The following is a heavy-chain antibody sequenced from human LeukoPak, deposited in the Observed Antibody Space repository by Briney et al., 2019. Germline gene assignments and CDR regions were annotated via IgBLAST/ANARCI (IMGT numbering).Heavy chain of an antibody. CDR1: GFTFSSYW. Sequence: GGSLRLSCAASGFTFSSYWMHWVRQAPGKGLVWVSHIKSDASTITYADSVKGRFTIPRDNAKNTLYLQMNSLRAEDTAVYYCATVDYYDSSGYYHDYWGQGTLVTVSS. CDR2: IKSDASTI. J-gene: IGHJ4*02. D-gene: IGHD3-22*01. V-gene: IGHV3-74*03. CDR3: ATVDYYDSSGYYHDY.